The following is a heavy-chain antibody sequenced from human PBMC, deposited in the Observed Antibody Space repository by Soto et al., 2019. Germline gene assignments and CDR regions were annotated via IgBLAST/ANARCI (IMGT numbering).Heavy chain of an antibody. V-gene: IGHV3-30*03. CDR1: GFSFSSYG. CDR2: ISYDGSEA. J-gene: IGHJ5*02. Sequence: GGSLRLSCAASGFSFSSYGFHWVRQAPGKGLEWVAFISYDGSEAYYADSVRGRFTISRDNPKNTLNLQMNSLRPEDTAVYYCARVSVAVRPRWLDPWGQGTLVTVSS. D-gene: IGHD6-19*01. CDR3: ARVSVAVRPRWLDP.